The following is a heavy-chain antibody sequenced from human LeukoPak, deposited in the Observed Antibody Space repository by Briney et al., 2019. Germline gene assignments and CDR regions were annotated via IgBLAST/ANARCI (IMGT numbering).Heavy chain of an antibody. CDR1: GFTFSSYW. Sequence: GGSLRLSCAASGFTFSSYWMTWVRQAPGKGLEWVANIKEDGSEKYYVESMKGRFTISRDNAKNSLYLQMNSLRPEDTAIYYCARGRLDTSWPASDYWGRGTLVTVSS. V-gene: IGHV3-7*04. J-gene: IGHJ4*02. D-gene: IGHD2-2*01. CDR2: IKEDGSEK. CDR3: ARGRLDTSWPASDY.